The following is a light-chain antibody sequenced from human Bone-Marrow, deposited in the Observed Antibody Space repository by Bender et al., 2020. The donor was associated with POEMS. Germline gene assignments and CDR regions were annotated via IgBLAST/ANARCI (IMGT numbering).Light chain of an antibody. J-gene: IGLJ3*02. V-gene: IGLV2-23*01. Sequence: QSALTQPASVSGSPGQSITISCTESSSYAGTYNFVSWYQKLPDKAPKLILYGANTRPARVSDRFSASRAGNTASLTISGVQPEDEGEYYCISYAGSSIRVFGGGTKLTVL. CDR2: GAN. CDR3: ISYAGSSIRV. CDR1: SSYAGTYNF.